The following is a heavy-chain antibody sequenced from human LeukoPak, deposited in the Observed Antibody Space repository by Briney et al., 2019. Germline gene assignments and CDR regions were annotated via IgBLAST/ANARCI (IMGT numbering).Heavy chain of an antibody. CDR1: GFTFSSYG. D-gene: IGHD3-16*01. J-gene: IGHJ4*02. V-gene: IGHV3-30*03. CDR3: ARGGLGGAYYFDF. CDR2: ISYDGSNK. Sequence: PGGSLRLSCAASGFTFSSYGMHWVRQAPGKGLEWVAVISYDGSNKYYADSVKGRFTISRDNSKNTLYLQMNSLRAEDTAVYYCARGGLGGAYYFDFWGQGTLVTVSS.